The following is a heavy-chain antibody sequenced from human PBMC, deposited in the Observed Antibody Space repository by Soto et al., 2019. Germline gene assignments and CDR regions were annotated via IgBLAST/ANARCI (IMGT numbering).Heavy chain of an antibody. V-gene: IGHV1-69*02. CDR1: GGTFSSYT. Sequence: HVQLVQSGAEVKKPGSSVKVSCNASGGTFSSYTIRWVRQAPGQGLEWMGRIIPILGIANYAQKFQGRVTITADKSKSTAYMELSSLRSEDTAVYYCASGPIVDTAMAFDYWGQGTLVTVSS. CDR3: ASGPIVDTAMAFDY. D-gene: IGHD5-18*01. J-gene: IGHJ4*02. CDR2: IIPILGIA.